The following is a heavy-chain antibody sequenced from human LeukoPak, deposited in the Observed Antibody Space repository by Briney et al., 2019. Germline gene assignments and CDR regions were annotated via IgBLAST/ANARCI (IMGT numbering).Heavy chain of an antibody. Sequence: SETLSLTCTVSGGSISSYYWSWIRQPPGKGLEWIGSIYYSGTTYYNPSLKSRVTISVDTSMNQFSLKMSSVTAADTAVYYCARHSLYYDFSLFDYWGLGTLVTVSS. CDR2: IYYSGTT. D-gene: IGHD3-3*01. V-gene: IGHV4-39*01. J-gene: IGHJ4*02. CDR1: GGSISSYY. CDR3: ARHSLYYDFSLFDY.